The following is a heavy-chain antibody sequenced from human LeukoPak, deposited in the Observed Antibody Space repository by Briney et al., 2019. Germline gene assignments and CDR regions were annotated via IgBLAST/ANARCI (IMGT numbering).Heavy chain of an antibody. Sequence: GRCLSLSCAPSVLTLSGHWMTWVPQAPGQELQGVASIRQDVSVKYPADSVQGRFILSRDNVMNSLYLQMNSLRAQDTAVYYCARWSYDSFAYYWISPWGQGTLVTVSS. V-gene: IGHV3-7*03. D-gene: IGHD3-22*01. CDR3: ARWSYDSFAYYWISP. CDR1: VLTLSGHW. CDR2: IRQDVSVK. J-gene: IGHJ5*02.